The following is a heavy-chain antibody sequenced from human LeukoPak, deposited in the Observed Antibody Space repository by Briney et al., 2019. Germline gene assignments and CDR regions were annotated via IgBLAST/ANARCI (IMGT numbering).Heavy chain of an antibody. J-gene: IGHJ5*02. Sequence: GGSLRLSCAASGFTFSSYEMNWVRQAPGKGLEWVSYISSSGSAIYYADSVKGRFTISRDNAKNSLYLQMNSLRAEDTAVYYCARIPGYSRSRFDPWGQGTLVTVSS. CDR2: ISSSGSAI. CDR1: GFTFSSYE. V-gene: IGHV3-48*03. D-gene: IGHD6-13*01. CDR3: ARIPGYSRSRFDP.